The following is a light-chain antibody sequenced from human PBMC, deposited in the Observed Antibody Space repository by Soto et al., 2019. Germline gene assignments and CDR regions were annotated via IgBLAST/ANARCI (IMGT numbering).Light chain of an antibody. CDR2: WGS. V-gene: IGKV2-28*01. Sequence: DIVMTQSPLSLPVTPGEPAXXXCRSSQSLLHSTGNNHLDWYLQKPGQPPQLLIYWGSNRASGVPDRFSGSGSGTDFTLKISRVEADDVGVYYCMQGRQLPATFGQGTRLEIK. CDR3: MQGRQLPAT. J-gene: IGKJ5*01. CDR1: QSLLHSTGNNH.